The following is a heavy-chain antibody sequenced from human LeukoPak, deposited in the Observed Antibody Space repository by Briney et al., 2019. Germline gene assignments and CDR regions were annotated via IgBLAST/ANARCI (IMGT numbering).Heavy chain of an antibody. V-gene: IGHV3-7*01. J-gene: IGHJ4*02. Sequence: GGSLRLSCAASGFTFSTFWVSWVRQAPGKGLEWVANIKQDGNTKYYVDSVKGRFTISRDNPNNLLFLQINDLRAEDTAVYYCARGDGSSSGLYFQFWGQGTLVTVSS. CDR3: ARGDGSSSGLYFQF. CDR1: GFTFSTFW. D-gene: IGHD6-6*01. CDR2: IKQDGNTK.